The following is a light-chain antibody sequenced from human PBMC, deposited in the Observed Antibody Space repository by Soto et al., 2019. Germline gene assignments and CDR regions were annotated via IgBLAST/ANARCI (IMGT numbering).Light chain of an antibody. J-gene: IGKJ1*01. V-gene: IGKV3-20*01. Sequence: EIVLAQSPGTLSLSPGESATLSCRASQSVSSSFLAWYQQKDGQAPRLLIYGASRRATGIPDRFSGSGSGTDFTLTISRLEPEDFAVYYCQQYVSSPWAFGQGTKVEI. CDR2: GAS. CDR3: QQYVSSPWA. CDR1: QSVSSSF.